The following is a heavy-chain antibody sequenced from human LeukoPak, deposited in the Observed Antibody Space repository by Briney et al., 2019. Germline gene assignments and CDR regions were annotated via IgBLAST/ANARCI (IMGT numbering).Heavy chain of an antibody. V-gene: IGHV3-30*02. Sequence: GGSLRLSCAASGFTFSSYGMHWVRQAPGKGLEWVAFIRYDGSNKYYADSVKGRFTISRDNAKNSLYLQMNSLRAEDTAVYYCAKERVRFLEWLYDYWGQGTPVTVSS. CDR2: IRYDGSNK. D-gene: IGHD3-3*01. J-gene: IGHJ4*02. CDR3: AKERVRFLEWLYDY. CDR1: GFTFSSYG.